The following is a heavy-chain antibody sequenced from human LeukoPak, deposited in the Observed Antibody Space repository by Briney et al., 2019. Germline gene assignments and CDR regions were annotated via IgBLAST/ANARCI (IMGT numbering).Heavy chain of an antibody. D-gene: IGHD3-10*01. CDR3: ARGPSMRVRGITTRFDP. CDR1: GGSISSSSYY. Sequence: SETLSLTCTVSGGSISSSSYYWGWIRQPPGKGLEWIGSIYYSGSTYYNPSLKSRVTISVDTSRNQFSLKLSSVTAADTAVYCCARGPSMRVRGITTRFDPWGQGTLVTVSS. J-gene: IGHJ5*02. CDR2: IYYSGST. V-gene: IGHV4-39*07.